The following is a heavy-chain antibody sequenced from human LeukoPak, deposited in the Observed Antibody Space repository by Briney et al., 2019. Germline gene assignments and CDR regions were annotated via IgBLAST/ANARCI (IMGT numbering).Heavy chain of an antibody. CDR1: GGSISSYY. CDR3: ARAPWTWYSSGWLVPHYFDY. D-gene: IGHD6-19*01. V-gene: IGHV4-59*01. Sequence: SETLSLTCTVSGGSISSYYWSWIRQPPGKGLEWIGYIYYSGSTNYNPSLKSRVTISVDTSKNQFSLKLSSVTAADTAVYYCARAPWTWYSSGWLVPHYFDYWGQGTLVTVSS. CDR2: IYYSGST. J-gene: IGHJ4*02.